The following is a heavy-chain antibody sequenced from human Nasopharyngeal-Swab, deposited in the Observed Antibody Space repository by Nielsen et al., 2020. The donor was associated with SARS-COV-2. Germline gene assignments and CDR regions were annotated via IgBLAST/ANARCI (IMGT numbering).Heavy chain of an antibody. J-gene: IGHJ6*02. V-gene: IGHV4-61*02. CDR2: IYTSGST. D-gene: IGHD2-15*01. Sequence: WIRQPPGKGLEWIGRIYTSGSTNYNPSLKSRVTISEDTSKNQFSLKLSSVTAADTAVYYCARGYCSGGSCYSDYYYGMDVWGQGTTVTVSS. CDR3: ARGYCSGGSCYSDYYYGMDV.